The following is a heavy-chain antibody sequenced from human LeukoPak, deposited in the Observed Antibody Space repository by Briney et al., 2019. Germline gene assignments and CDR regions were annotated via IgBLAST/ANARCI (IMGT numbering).Heavy chain of an antibody. D-gene: IGHD2-8*01. J-gene: IGHJ4*02. CDR2: IRSDSSII. CDR1: GFAFNTYS. CDR3: ARVQAGKWDFDY. Sequence: GGSLRLSCAASGFAFNTYSMNWVRQAPGKGLEWVSYIRSDSSIIYYADSVKGRFTMSRDNGKNSLYLQMSSLRVEDTAVYFCARVQAGKWDFDYWGQGTLVTVSS. V-gene: IGHV3-48*01.